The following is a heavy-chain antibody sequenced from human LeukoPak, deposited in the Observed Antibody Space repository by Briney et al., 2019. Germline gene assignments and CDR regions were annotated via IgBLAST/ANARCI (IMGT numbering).Heavy chain of an antibody. CDR3: ARGTDNWFDP. V-gene: IGHV1-46*01. J-gene: IGHJ5*02. CDR1: GYTFTSYY. CDR2: INPSGSST. Sequence: ASVKVSFKASGYTFTSYYIHWVRQAPGQGLEWMGIINPSGSSTNYAQKFQGRVTMTRDTSTSTVYMQLSSLRSEDTAVYYCARGTDNWFDPWGQGTLVTVSS.